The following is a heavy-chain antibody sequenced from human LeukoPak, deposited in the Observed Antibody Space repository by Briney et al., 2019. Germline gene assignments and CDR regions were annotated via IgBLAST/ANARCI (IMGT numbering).Heavy chain of an antibody. Sequence: GESLKISCKASGYTFNSHWIGWVRQMPGKGLEWMGVIYPDDSYTTYNPSFQGQVSISADKSTSTAYLQWSSLKASDSAMYYCVRPRGGDCTNDVCYYFDCWGQGTLVTVSS. V-gene: IGHV5-51*01. J-gene: IGHJ4*02. CDR1: GYTFNSHW. CDR2: IYPDDSYT. D-gene: IGHD2-8*01. CDR3: VRPRGGDCTNDVCYYFDC.